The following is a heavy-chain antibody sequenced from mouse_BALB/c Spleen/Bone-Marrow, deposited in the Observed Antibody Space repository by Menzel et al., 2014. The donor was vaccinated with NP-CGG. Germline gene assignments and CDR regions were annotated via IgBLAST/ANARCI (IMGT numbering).Heavy chain of an antibody. Sequence: EVQLVESGGGLVQPGGSMKLSCVASGFSFSNYWMNWVRQSPEKGLEWAAEIRLKSNNYATHYAESVKGRFSISRDDSKSSVYLQMNNLGAEDTGIYYCSRDYDGAMDYWGQGTSVTVSS. CDR2: IRLKSNNYAT. J-gene: IGHJ4*01. CDR1: GFSFSNYW. D-gene: IGHD2-4*01. V-gene: IGHV6-6*02. CDR3: SRDYDGAMDY.